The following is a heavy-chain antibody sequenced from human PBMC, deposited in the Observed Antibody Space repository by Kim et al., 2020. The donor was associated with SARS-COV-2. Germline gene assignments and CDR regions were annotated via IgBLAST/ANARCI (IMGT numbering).Heavy chain of an antibody. V-gene: IGHV4-4*02. J-gene: IGHJ4*02. D-gene: IGHD3-3*01. CDR3: ARSITIFGVVITFDY. Sequence: PSLKSRVTISVDKSKNQFSLKLSSVTAADTVVYYCARSITIFGVVITFDYWGQGTLVTVSS.